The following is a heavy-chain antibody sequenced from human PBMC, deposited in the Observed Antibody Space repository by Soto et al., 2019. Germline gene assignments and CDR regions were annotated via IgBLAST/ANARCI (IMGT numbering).Heavy chain of an antibody. CDR3: ARHIGQQWLAVNWFDP. CDR2: IYYSGST. CDR1: GGSISSSSYY. J-gene: IGHJ5*02. D-gene: IGHD6-19*01. Sequence: QLQLQESGPGLVKPSETLSLTCTVSGGSISSSSYYWGWIRQPPGKGLEWIGSIYYSGSTYYNPSLKSRVTISVDTSKNQFSLKMSPVTAADTAVYYCARHIGQQWLAVNWFDPWGQGTLVTVSS. V-gene: IGHV4-39*01.